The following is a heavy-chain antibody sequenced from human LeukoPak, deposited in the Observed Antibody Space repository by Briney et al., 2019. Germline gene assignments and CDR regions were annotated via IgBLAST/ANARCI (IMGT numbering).Heavy chain of an antibody. J-gene: IGHJ2*01. D-gene: IGHD2/OR15-2a*01. CDR2: MHHSGAT. V-gene: IGHV4-34*01. CDR3: ARGILGYYYFDL. Sequence: SETLSLTCAVSGGSFSGFYWSWIRQPPGKRLEWIGEMHHSGATSYKPSLRSRVTISGGTSKNQFSLNLNSVTAADTAVYYCARGILGYYYFDLWGRGTLVTVSS. CDR1: GGSFSGFY.